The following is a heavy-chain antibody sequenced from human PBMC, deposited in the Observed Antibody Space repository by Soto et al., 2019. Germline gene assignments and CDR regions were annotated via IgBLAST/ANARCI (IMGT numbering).Heavy chain of an antibody. CDR1: GGTFSSYA. Sequence: QVQLVQSGAEVKKPGSSVKVSCKASGGTFSSYAISWLRQAPGQGLEWMGGIIPIFGTANYAQKFKGRVTITADESTSTAYMELSSLRSEDTAVYYCARGYCSSTSCPLGMDVWGQGTTVTVSS. J-gene: IGHJ6*02. V-gene: IGHV1-69*01. D-gene: IGHD2-2*01. CDR3: ARGYCSSTSCPLGMDV. CDR2: IIPIFGTA.